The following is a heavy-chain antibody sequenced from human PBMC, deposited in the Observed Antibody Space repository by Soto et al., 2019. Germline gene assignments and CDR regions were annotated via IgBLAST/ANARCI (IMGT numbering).Heavy chain of an antibody. CDR3: ARDYYDSSGRPTIDY. CDR1: GGSFSGYY. V-gene: IGHV4-34*01. CDR2: INHSGST. Sequence: QVQLQQWGAGLLKPSETLSLTCAVYGGSFSGYYWSWLRQPPGKGLEWIGEINHSGSTNYNPSLKSRVTISVDTSKNQFSLMLSSVTAADTAVYYCARDYYDSSGRPTIDYWGQGTLVTVSS. J-gene: IGHJ4*02. D-gene: IGHD3-22*01.